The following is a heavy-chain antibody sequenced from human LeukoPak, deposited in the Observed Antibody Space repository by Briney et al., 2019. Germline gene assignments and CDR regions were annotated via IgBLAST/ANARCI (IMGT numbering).Heavy chain of an antibody. CDR3: AREGQQLTYYYYMDV. CDR1: GGSISSSSYY. Sequence: SETLSLTCAVSGGSISSSSYYWGWIRQPPGKGLEWIGSIYYSGSTYYNPSLKSRVTISVDTSKNQFSLKLSSVTAADTAVYYCAREGQQLTYYYYMDVWGKGTTVTASS. CDR2: IYYSGST. D-gene: IGHD6-13*01. V-gene: IGHV4-39*07. J-gene: IGHJ6*03.